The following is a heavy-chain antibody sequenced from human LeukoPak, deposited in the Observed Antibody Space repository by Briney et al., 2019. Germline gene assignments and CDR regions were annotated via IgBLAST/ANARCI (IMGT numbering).Heavy chain of an antibody. J-gene: IGHJ4*02. CDR1: GGSISSADYF. D-gene: IGHD1-1*01. Sequence: PSETLSLTCTVSGGSISSADYFWSWLRQHPGKGLEWIGYIYYSGSTYYNPSLESRVTISMDTSENQFSLNLSSVTAADTAVYYCARRSDGTTSAAFDYWGQGTLVTVSS. CDR2: IYYSGST. V-gene: IGHV4-31*03. CDR3: ARRSDGTTSAAFDY.